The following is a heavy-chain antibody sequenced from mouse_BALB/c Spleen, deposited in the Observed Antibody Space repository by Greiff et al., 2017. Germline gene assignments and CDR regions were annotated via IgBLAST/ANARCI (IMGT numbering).Heavy chain of an antibody. Sequence: QVQLQQSGAELVRPGVSVKISCKGSGYTFTDYAMHWVKQSHAKSLEWIGVISTYYGDASYNQKFKGKATMTVDKSSSTAYMELARLTSEDSAIYYCARDRYGHAMDYWGQGTSVTVSS. D-gene: IGHD2-14*01. V-gene: IGHV1S137*01. CDR3: ARDRYGHAMDY. CDR1: GYTFTDYA. CDR2: ISTYYGDA. J-gene: IGHJ4*01.